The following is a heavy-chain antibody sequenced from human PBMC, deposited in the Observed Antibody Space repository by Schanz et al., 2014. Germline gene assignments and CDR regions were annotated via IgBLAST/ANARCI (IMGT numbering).Heavy chain of an antibody. J-gene: IGHJ4*02. Sequence: VQLVESGGGVVQPGGSLRLSCAASGFTFSSYGMHWIRQAPGKGLEWVSIISNTGTFIYYADSVRGRFVISRDNAKSSLFLQMKGLRAEDTAVYYCVRDAYLQIRGTVFDSWGPGNLVTVSS. V-gene: IGHV3-21*04. CDR3: VRDAYLQIRGTVFDS. D-gene: IGHD1-1*01. CDR2: ISNTGTFI. CDR1: GFTFSSYG.